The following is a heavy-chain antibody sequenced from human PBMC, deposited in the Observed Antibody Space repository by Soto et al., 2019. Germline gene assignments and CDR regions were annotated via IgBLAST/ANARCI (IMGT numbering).Heavy chain of an antibody. V-gene: IGHV4-34*01. J-gene: IGHJ5*02. CDR1: GGFLSESY. Sequence: PSETLSLTCAVYGGFLSESYWTWIRQPPGKGLEWIGEINHVGGTNYNPSLKSRVTMSVDTSQNQFSLRLISVTTADTAMYFCVRIRYQLPSSVLWLDPWGQGTPVTVSS. D-gene: IGHD3-16*01. CDR3: VRIRYQLPSSVLWLDP. CDR2: INHVGGT.